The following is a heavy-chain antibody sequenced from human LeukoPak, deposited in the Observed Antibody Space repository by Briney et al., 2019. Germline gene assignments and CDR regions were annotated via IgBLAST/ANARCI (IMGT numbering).Heavy chain of an antibody. CDR2: IYYSGNT. CDR1: GGSIISSSYY. J-gene: IGHJ5*02. V-gene: IGHV4-39*01. Sequence: SETLSLTCTVSGGSIISSSYYWGWIRQPPGKGLEWIGSIYYSGNTYYNPSLKSRVTISVDMSKNQFSLKLSSVTAADTAVYYCARRYCGGDCTFDWFDPWGQGTLVTVSS. D-gene: IGHD2-21*02. CDR3: ARRYCGGDCTFDWFDP.